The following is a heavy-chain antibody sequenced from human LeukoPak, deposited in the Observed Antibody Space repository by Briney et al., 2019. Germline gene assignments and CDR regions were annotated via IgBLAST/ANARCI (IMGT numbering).Heavy chain of an antibody. CDR3: AKGPNFDWLLFDYYYYGMDV. CDR2: ISGSRGST. D-gene: IGHD3-9*01. CDR1: GFTFSSYA. V-gene: IGHV3-23*01. Sequence: GGSLRLSCAASGFTFSSYAMSWVRQAPGKGLEWVSTISGSRGSTYYADSVKGRFTISRDNSKNTLYLQMNSPRAEDTAVYYCAKGPNFDWLLFDYYYYGMDVWGQGTTVTVSS. J-gene: IGHJ6*02.